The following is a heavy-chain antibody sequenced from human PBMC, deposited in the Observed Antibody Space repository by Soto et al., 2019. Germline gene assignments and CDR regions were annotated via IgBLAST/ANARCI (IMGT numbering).Heavy chain of an antibody. Sequence: PSQTLSLTCAISGDSVSSNSAAWNWIRQSPSRGLEWLGRTYYRSKWYNDYAVSVKSRITINPDTSKNQFSLQLNSVTPEDTAVNYCARASPEGLKNLFDYWGKGTLVTVSS. CDR3: ARASPEGLKNLFDY. V-gene: IGHV6-1*01. CDR2: TYYRSKWYN. J-gene: IGHJ4*02. D-gene: IGHD3-3*01. CDR1: GDSVSSNSAA.